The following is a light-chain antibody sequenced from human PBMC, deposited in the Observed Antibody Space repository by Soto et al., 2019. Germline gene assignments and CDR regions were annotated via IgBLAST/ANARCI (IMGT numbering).Light chain of an antibody. CDR1: QNVSNW. CDR2: KAS. J-gene: IGKJ2*01. CDR3: QQYSKEST. V-gene: IGKV1-5*03. Sequence: DVEMTQSPSTLPTSRGDRVTINCRASQNVSNWLAWYQQKPGKAPKLLIYKASRLASGVPSRFSASGSGTDFTLTINSLQSDDFATYFCQQYSKESTFGQGTKLEIK.